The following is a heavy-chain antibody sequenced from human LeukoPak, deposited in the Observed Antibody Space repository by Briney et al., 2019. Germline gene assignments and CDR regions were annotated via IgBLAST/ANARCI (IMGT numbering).Heavy chain of an antibody. CDR1: GGTFGSNV. Sequence: SVKVSCKASGGTFGSNVIRWVRPAPGRGLEWMGGITPIFFTSNYGQKFQGRVTITSGYATDTAYMELSSLRSEDTAVYFCASTMLVGRPAAMQSWGQGTVVTVSS. D-gene: IGHD2-2*01. V-gene: IGHV1-69*13. CDR2: ITPIFFTS. J-gene: IGHJ5*01. CDR3: ASTMLVGRPAAMQS.